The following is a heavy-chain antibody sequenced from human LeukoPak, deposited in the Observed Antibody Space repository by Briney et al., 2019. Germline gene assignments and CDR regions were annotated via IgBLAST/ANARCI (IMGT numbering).Heavy chain of an antibody. J-gene: IGHJ4*02. CDR2: ISSSGSTI. Sequence: GGSLRLSCAASGFTLSDYYMSWIRQAPGKGLEWVSYISSSGSTIYYADSVKDRFTISRDNAKNSLYLQMNSLRAEDTAVYYCGSGSYFGYSDYWGQGTLVTVSS. CDR1: GFTLSDYY. V-gene: IGHV3-11*01. D-gene: IGHD1-26*01. CDR3: GSGSYFGYSDY.